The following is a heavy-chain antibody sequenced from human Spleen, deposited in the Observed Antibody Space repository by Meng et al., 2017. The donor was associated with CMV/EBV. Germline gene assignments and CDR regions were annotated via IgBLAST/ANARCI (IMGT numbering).Heavy chain of an antibody. Sequence: ASVKVSCKGSGYTFSEYYIHRVRQAPGQGLEWMGIINPSGGSTSYAQKFQGRVTMTRDTSTSTVYMELSSLRSEDTAVYYCARGRPGEVVDYWGQGTLVTVSS. CDR2: INPSGGST. D-gene: IGHD3-16*01. CDR1: GYTFSEYY. CDR3: ARGRPGEVVDY. V-gene: IGHV1-46*01. J-gene: IGHJ4*02.